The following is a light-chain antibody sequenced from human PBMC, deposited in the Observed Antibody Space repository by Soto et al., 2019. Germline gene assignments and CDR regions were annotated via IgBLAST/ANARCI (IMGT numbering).Light chain of an antibody. CDR1: QSVSSD. V-gene: IGKV3-15*01. CDR2: GAS. Sequence: EIVLTQSPATLSLSPGERATLSCRASQSVSSDLAWYQQKPGQAPRLLIYGASTRATGIPARFSGSGSGTEFTLTISSLQSEDSAVYYCQQYNNWPWTFGQGTKV. CDR3: QQYNNWPWT. J-gene: IGKJ1*01.